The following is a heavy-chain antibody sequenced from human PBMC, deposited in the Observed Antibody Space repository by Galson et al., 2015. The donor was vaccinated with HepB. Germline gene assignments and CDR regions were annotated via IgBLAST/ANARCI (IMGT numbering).Heavy chain of an antibody. J-gene: IGHJ5*02. CDR2: ISAYDSST. Sequence: SVKVSCKASGYTFSSYSIAWVRQAPGQGLEWMGWISAYDSSTNYAQKLQGRVTMTTETSTTTAYMELRSLTSDDTAVYYCARGAFVALVTTTLNNYFDPWGQGTLVTVSS. CDR3: ARGAFVALVTTTLNNYFDP. V-gene: IGHV1-18*01. D-gene: IGHD2-15*01. CDR1: GYTFSSYS.